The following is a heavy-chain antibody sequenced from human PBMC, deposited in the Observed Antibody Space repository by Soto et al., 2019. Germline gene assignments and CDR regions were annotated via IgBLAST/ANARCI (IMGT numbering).Heavy chain of an antibody. CDR2: MHHNSGNT. D-gene: IGHD5-12*01. CDR3: ARWGGDDTDYYMDV. CDR1: GYTFTSYD. J-gene: IGHJ6*03. Sequence: VQLVQSGAEVKKPGASVKVSCKASGYTFTSYDINWERQATGQGLEWMGWMHHNSGNTGYAQKLQRRGTMTRNTAIGIADLEPSSLRAEDRAVYYCARWGGDDTDYYMDVWGKGTTVTVSS. V-gene: IGHV1-8*01.